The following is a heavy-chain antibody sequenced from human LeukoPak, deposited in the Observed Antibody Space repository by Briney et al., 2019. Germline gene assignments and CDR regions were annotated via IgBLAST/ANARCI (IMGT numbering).Heavy chain of an antibody. D-gene: IGHD3-22*01. CDR1: GDSISTYY. J-gene: IGHJ3*02. Sequence: NPSENLSLTCTVSGDSISTYYWSWIRQPPGKGLEWIGYIYDSGSTNYNPSLKSRVTISVDRSKNQFSLKLSSVTAADTAVYYCALYDSSGYDAFDIWGQGTMVTVSS. CDR3: ALYDSSGYDAFDI. V-gene: IGHV4-59*12. CDR2: IYDSGST.